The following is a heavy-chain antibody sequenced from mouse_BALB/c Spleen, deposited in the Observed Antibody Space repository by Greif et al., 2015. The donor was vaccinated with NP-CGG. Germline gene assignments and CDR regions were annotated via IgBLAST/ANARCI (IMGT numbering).Heavy chain of an antibody. CDR3: ARVGYSYYPFDY. Sequence: QVQLKDSGADLIRPVTSVTVSCKPSGYAFTNYLIEWVKPRPGQGLEWIEVINPGSGGTNYNEKFKGMATLTADKSSSTAYMQLSSLTSDDSSVYFGARVGYSYYPFDYSRQGTSVAVSS. CDR2: INPGSGGT. V-gene: IGHV1-54*01. CDR1: GYAFTNYL. J-gene: IGHJ4*01. D-gene: IGHD2-3*01.